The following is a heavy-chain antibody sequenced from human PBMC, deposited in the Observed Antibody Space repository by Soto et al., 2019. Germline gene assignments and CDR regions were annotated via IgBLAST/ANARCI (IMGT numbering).Heavy chain of an antibody. CDR3: PRSPALSLHY. CDR1: GGSVNSDGYY. Sequence: QVQLQESGPGLVKPSQTLSLTCTVSGGSVNSDGYYWSWIRQHPGKGLEWIGYIYYSGSTSFYNPSLKSRLPMSVDKSQNHFSLHLTSVTAAHTALYYCPRSPALSLHYWGQGSLVTLSS. J-gene: IGHJ4*02. V-gene: IGHV4-31*03. D-gene: IGHD3-16*02. CDR2: IYYSGSTS.